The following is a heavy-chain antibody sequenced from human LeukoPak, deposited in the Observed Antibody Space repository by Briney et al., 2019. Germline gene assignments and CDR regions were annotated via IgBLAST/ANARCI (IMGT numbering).Heavy chain of an antibody. V-gene: IGHV3-30*02. D-gene: IGHD1-14*01. CDR1: GFIFSGSS. J-gene: IGHJ4*02. CDR2: IRFDATNK. CDR3: AKEQYPGYFDF. Sequence: PGGSLRLSCAASGFIFSGSSMHWVRQAPGKGLEWVCFIRFDATNKYYADSAKGRFTISRDNSNNTLYLQLNNVRTEDTATYFCAKEQYPGYFDFWGQGTLVTVSA.